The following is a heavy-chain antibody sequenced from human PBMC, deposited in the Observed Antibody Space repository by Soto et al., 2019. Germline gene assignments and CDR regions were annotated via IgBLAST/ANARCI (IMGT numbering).Heavy chain of an antibody. Sequence: ASVKVSCKASGYTFTSYDINWVRQATGQGLEWMGWMNPNRGNTGYAQKFQGRVTMTRNTSISTAYMELSSRRSEDTAVYYCARSARYCSSTSCQTEYNWFEPWGQGTLVNVSS. V-gene: IGHV1-8*01. CDR2: MNPNRGNT. CDR1: GYTFTSYD. J-gene: IGHJ5*02. D-gene: IGHD2-2*01. CDR3: ARSARYCSSTSCQTEYNWFEP.